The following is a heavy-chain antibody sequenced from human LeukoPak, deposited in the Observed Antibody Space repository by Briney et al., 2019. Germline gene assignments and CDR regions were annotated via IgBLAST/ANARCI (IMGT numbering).Heavy chain of an antibody. CDR2: INHSGST. V-gene: IGHV4-34*01. CDR1: GGSFSGYY. D-gene: IGHD3-10*01. CDR3: ARGGVRSRRATALYNGDY. J-gene: IGHJ4*02. Sequence: SETLSLTCDVYGGSFSGYYWSWIRQPPGKGLEWIGEINHSGSTNYNPSLKSRVTISVDTSKNQFSLKLSSVTAADTAVYYCARGGVRSRRATALYNGDYWGQGTLVTVSS.